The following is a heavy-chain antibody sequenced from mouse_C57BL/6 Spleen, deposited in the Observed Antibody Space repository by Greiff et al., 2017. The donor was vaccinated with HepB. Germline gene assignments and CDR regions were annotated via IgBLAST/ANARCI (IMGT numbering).Heavy chain of an antibody. CDR2: IWRGGST. J-gene: IGHJ1*03. CDR3: AKNGAVVASRYFDV. V-gene: IGHV2-5*01. D-gene: IGHD1-1*01. CDR1: GFSLTSYG. Sequence: QVQLKESGPGLVQPSQSLSITCTVSGFSLTSYGVHWVRQSPGKGLEWLGVIWRGGSTDYNAAFMSRLSITKDNSKSQVFFKMNSLQADDTAIYYCAKNGAVVASRYFDVWGTGTTVTVSS.